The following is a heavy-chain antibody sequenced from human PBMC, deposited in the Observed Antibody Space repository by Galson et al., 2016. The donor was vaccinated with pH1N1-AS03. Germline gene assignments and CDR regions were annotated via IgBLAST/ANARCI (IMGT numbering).Heavy chain of an antibody. CDR1: GFTFTSYG. V-gene: IGHV3-30*12. D-gene: IGHD1-26*01. CDR3: ARETIRAGEFDL. CDR2: ISYHGNNK. Sequence: SLRLSCAASGFTFTSYGFHWVRQAPDEGLEWVAGISYHGNNKCYAHSVKGRFTISRDSLQNTLDLQMNSLSAEDSAVYFCARETIRAGEFDLWGRGTVVTVSS. J-gene: IGHJ3*01.